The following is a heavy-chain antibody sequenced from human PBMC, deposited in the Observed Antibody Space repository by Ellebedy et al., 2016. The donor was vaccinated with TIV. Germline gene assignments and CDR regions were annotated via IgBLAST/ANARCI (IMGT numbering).Heavy chain of an antibody. CDR2: ISAYNGNT. Sequence: ASVKVSCKASGYTFTSYGISWVRQAPGQGLEWMGWISAYNGNTNYAQKLQGRVTMTTDTSTSTAYMELRSLRSDDTAVYYCARDIEGEMTRFYYYYGMDVWGQGTTVTVSS. CDR1: GYTFTSYG. D-gene: IGHD3-16*01. CDR3: ARDIEGEMTRFYYYYGMDV. V-gene: IGHV1-18*01. J-gene: IGHJ6*02.